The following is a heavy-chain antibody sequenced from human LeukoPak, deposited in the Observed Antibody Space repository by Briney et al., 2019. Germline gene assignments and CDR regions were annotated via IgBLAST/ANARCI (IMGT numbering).Heavy chain of an antibody. D-gene: IGHD3-10*01. Sequence: GGSLRLSCAASGFTVSSNYMSWVRQAPGKGLEWVSVIYSGGSTYYADSVKGRFTISRDNAKNSLYLQMNSLRAEDTAVYYCAKARGVRGVIVSMDVWGKGTTVTISS. J-gene: IGHJ6*03. CDR2: IYSGGST. V-gene: IGHV3-53*01. CDR1: GFTVSSNY. CDR3: AKARGVRGVIVSMDV.